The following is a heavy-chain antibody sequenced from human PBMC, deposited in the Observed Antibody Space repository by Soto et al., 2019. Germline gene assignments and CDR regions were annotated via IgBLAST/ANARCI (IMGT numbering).Heavy chain of an antibody. D-gene: IGHD4-17*01. V-gene: IGHV3-53*04. J-gene: IGHJ6*02. CDR1: GFTVSSNY. Sequence: PGGSLRLSCAASGFTVSSNYMSWVRQAPGKGLEWVSVIYSGGSTYYADSVKGRFTISRHNSKNTLYLQMNSLRAEDTAVYYCATGRRDIYYGGNWARYYGMDVWGQGTTVTVSS. CDR2: IYSGGST. CDR3: ATGRRDIYYGGNWARYYGMDV.